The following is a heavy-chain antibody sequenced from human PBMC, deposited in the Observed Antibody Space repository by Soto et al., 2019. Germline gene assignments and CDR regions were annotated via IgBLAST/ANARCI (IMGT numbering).Heavy chain of an antibody. CDR3: ARDRGSSGWSDY. J-gene: IGHJ4*02. V-gene: IGHV4-59*01. CDR1: GGSISSYF. CDR2: ISYNGGT. D-gene: IGHD6-19*01. Sequence: QVQLQESGPGLVKPSETLSLTCTVSGGSISSYFWSWIRQPPGKGLEWIGYISYNGGTNYNPSLKSRVTISLDTSKNQFSLKLSSVTAADTAVYYCARDRGSSGWSDYWGQGTLVTVSS.